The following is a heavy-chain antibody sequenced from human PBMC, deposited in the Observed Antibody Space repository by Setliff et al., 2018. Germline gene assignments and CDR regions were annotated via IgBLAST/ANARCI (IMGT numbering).Heavy chain of an antibody. CDR2: INDRGST. Sequence: GSLRLSCAASGFTFSSHSMNWVRQAPGKGLEWIGEINDRGSTHYNPPLKSRVTISIDTSKSQFSLKLTSVTAADTAVYYCARDGLGAFSLRSMDVWGKGTTVTVSS. V-gene: IGHV4-34*01. CDR3: ARDGLGAFSLRSMDV. CDR1: GFTFSSHS. J-gene: IGHJ6*04. D-gene: IGHD3-3*02.